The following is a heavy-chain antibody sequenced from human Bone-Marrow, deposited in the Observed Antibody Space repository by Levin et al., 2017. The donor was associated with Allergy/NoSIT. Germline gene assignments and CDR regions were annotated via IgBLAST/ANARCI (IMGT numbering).Heavy chain of an antibody. V-gene: IGHV3-15*01. CDR2: IKSKTDGGTT. CDR1: GFTFSNAW. CDR3: TTATGYGDYWGAFDI. J-gene: IGHJ3*02. Sequence: AGGSLRLSCAASGFTFSNAWMSWVRQAPGKGLEWVGRIKSKTDGGTTDYAAPVKGRFTISRDDSKNTLYLQMNSLKTEDTAVYYCTTATGYGDYWGAFDIWGQGTMVTVSS. D-gene: IGHD4-17*01.